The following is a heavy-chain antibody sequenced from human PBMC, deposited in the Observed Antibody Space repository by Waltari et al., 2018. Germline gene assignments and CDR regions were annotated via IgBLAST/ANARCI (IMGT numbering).Heavy chain of an antibody. D-gene: IGHD4-17*01. V-gene: IGHV1-2*02. CDR3: ATSTATTMEMDF. J-gene: IGHJ4*02. CDR2: INPNSGGT. Sequence: QVQLVQSGAEVKKPGASVRVSCKASGNTFGGYLLHWVRQAPGQGLEWMGWINPNSGGTKFAQKFQGRVTMTRDTSRSTASMDLTRLTSDDTAVYYCATSTATTMEMDFWGQGTLVTVSS. CDR1: GNTFGGYL.